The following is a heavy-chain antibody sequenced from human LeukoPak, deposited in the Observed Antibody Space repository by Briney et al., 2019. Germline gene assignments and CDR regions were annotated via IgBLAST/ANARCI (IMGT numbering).Heavy chain of an antibody. D-gene: IGHD4-11*01. V-gene: IGHV3-74*01. J-gene: IGHJ4*02. CDR2: INSDGSST. CDR1: GFTFSSYW. Sequence: PGGSLRLSCAASGFTFSSYWMHWVRQAPGKGPVWVSRINSDGSSTSYADSVKGRFTISRDNAKNTLYLQMNSLRSGDTAVYYCARGYINYPDYWGQGTLVTVSS. CDR3: ARGYINYPDY.